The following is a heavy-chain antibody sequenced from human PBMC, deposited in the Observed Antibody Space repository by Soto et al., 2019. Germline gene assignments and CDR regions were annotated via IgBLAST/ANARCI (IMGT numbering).Heavy chain of an antibody. CDR2: IYYSGST. CDR1: GGSISSYY. J-gene: IGHJ4*02. D-gene: IGHD4-17*01. Sequence: LSLTCTVSGGSISSYYWSWIRQPPGKGLEWIGYIYYSGSTNYNPSLKSRVTISVDTSKNQFSLKLSSVTAADTAVYYCARGIYGDFPSWGQGTLVTVSS. V-gene: IGHV4-59*01. CDR3: ARGIYGDFPS.